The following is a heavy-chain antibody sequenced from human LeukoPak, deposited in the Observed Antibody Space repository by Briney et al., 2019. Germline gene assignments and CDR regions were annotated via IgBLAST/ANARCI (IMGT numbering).Heavy chain of an antibody. V-gene: IGHV4-59*01. D-gene: IGHD3-10*01. Sequence: SETLSLTCTVSGDSISTYYWSWIRQPPGKGLEWIGYIYYRVTSDYNPSLKSRVTMSVDMSTRQISLKLSSVTAADTAVYYCANLRCRVSRSICGSGAEVDYWGQGTLVTVSS. J-gene: IGHJ4*02. CDR1: GDSISTYY. CDR3: ANLRCRVSRSICGSGAEVDY. CDR2: IYYRVTS.